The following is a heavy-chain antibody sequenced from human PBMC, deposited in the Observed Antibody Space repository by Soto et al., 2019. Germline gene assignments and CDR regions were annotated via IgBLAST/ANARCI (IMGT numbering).Heavy chain of an antibody. J-gene: IGHJ4*02. CDR3: ARDQGNNWDLDY. V-gene: IGHV3-48*01. D-gene: IGHD1-1*01. CDR2: IGFSSSTI. Sequence: EVQLVESGGGLVQPGGSLRLSCAASGFTISSYPMNWVRQVPGKGLEWVSYIGFSSSTIYYADSVKGRFTISRDSAKNSVYLQMNSLRAEDTAVYYCARDQGNNWDLDYWGQGTLVTVSS. CDR1: GFTISSYP.